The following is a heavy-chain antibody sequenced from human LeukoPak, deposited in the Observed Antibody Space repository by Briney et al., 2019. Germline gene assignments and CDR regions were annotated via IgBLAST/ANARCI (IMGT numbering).Heavy chain of an antibody. D-gene: IGHD3-22*01. V-gene: IGHV4-59*01. CDR2: IYYSGST. CDR3: ARDRVTDYYDSSGYYYNWFDP. J-gene: IGHJ5*02. CDR1: GGSISTYY. Sequence: SETLSLTCTVSGGSISTYYWSWIRQPPGKGLEWIGFIYYSGSTNYNPSLKSRITMSVDTSKNQFSLKLNSVTAADTAVYYCARDRVTDYYDSSGYYYNWFDPWGRGTLVTVSS.